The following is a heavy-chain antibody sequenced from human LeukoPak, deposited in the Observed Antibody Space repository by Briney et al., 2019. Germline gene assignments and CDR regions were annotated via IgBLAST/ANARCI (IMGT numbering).Heavy chain of an antibody. CDR1: GGSISSGGYY. J-gene: IGHJ4*02. CDR3: VRVKEYFDY. CDR2: IHYSGST. V-gene: IGHV4-30-4*01. Sequence: SETLSLTCTVSGGSISSGGYYWGWIRQPPGKGLEWIGYIHYSGSTYYNPSLKSRVTISVHTSNNQFSLKLSSVTAADTAVYYCVRVKEYFDYWGQGTLVTVSS.